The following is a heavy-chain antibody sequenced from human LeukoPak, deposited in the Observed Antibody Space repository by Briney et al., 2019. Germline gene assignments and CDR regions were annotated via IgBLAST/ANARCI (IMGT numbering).Heavy chain of an antibody. Sequence: VASVKVSCKASGYTFTSYYMRWVRQAPGQGLEWMGIINPSGGSTSYAQKFQGRVTMTSDTSISTVYMELSRLGSDDTAVYYCARDYELGTPGSAYEFFDYWGQGTLVTVSS. J-gene: IGHJ4*02. CDR1: GYTFTSYY. CDR2: INPSGGST. D-gene: IGHD3-10*01. V-gene: IGHV1-46*01. CDR3: ARDYELGTPGSAYEFFDY.